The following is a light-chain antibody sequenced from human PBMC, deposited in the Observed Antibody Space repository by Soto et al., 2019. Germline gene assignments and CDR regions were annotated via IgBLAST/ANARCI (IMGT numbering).Light chain of an antibody. CDR2: DVS. Sequence: QSALPQPRSVSGSPGQSVTLSCTGTSSDVGGYNYVSWYQQHPGKAPKLMIYDVSKRPSGVPDRFSGSKSGNPASLTISGLQAEDEADYYCCSYAGSYTGVFGTGTKVTVL. J-gene: IGLJ1*01. CDR3: CSYAGSYTGV. V-gene: IGLV2-11*01. CDR1: SSDVGGYNY.